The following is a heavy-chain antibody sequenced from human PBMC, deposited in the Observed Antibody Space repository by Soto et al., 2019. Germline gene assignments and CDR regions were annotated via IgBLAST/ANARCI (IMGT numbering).Heavy chain of an antibody. V-gene: IGHV3-23*01. J-gene: IGHJ4*02. CDR1: GFTFSSYA. Sequence: GGPLRLSCAASGFTFSSYAMSWVRQAPGKGLEWVSIISGGGDTSYYADSVKGRFTISRDNSRNTLYLQMNSLRAGDSAKYYCAIEGTSGLSYFDYWGPGTLVTVSS. CDR2: ISGGGDTS. CDR3: AIEGTSGLSYFDY. D-gene: IGHD6-19*01.